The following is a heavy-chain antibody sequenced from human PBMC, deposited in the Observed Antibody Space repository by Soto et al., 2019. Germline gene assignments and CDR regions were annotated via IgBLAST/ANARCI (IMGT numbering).Heavy chain of an antibody. J-gene: IGHJ4*02. CDR2: IYHTGST. CDR3: AAKLGTTHYFDF. Sequence: SETLSLTCSVSGDPVSSGSYYWTWVRQHPVKVLEWIGYIYHTGSTYYNPSLQSRLIMSIDTSKNQFSLHLYSVTVADTAVYFCAAKLGTTHYFDFWGQGSLVNVSS. V-gene: IGHV4-31*03. D-gene: IGHD7-27*01. CDR1: GDPVSSGSYY.